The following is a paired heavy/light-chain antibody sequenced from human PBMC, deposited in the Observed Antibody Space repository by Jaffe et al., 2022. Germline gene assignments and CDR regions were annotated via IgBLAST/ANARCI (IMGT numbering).Light chain of an antibody. J-gene: IGKJ2*01. Sequence: AIRMTQSPSSLSASTGDRVTITCRASQGISSYLAWYQQKPGKAPKLLIYAASTLQSGVPSRFSGSGSGTDFTLTISCLQSEDFATYYCQQYYSYHTFGQGTKLEIK. CDR3: QQYYSYHT. CDR1: QGISSY. V-gene: IGKV1-8*01. CDR2: AAS.
Heavy chain of an antibody. Sequence: EVQLLESGGGLVQPGGSLRLSCAASGFTFSSYAMSWVRQAPGKGLEWVSAISGSGGSTYYADSVKGRFTISRDNSKNTLYLQMNSLRAEDTAVYYCAKEADDYEDYWGQGTLVTVSS. J-gene: IGHJ4*02. CDR2: ISGSGGST. CDR1: GFTFSSYA. CDR3: AKEADDYEDY. V-gene: IGHV3-23*01. D-gene: IGHD4-17*01.